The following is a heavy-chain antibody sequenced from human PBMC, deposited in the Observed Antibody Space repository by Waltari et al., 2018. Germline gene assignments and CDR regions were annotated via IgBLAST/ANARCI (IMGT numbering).Heavy chain of an antibody. CDR2: INHNGNR. CDR1: GGSFSGYY. CDR3: VRLEDCSGPGGNCYSGDPFALDV. J-gene: IGHJ6*02. D-gene: IGHD2-15*01. Sequence: QVQLQQWGAGQLQPSETLSLTCAVYGGSFSGYYWGWIRQPPGKGLEWIGEINHNGNRNHNPSLRSRVTMLVDTSRSQFSLKVNSVTAADTAVYYCVRLEDCSGPGGNCYSGDPFALDVWGQGTTVTVSS. V-gene: IGHV4-34*02.